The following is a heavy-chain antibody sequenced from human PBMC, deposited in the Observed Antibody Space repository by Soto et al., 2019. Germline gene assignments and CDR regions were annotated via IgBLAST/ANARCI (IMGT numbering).Heavy chain of an antibody. CDR3: ARGGNWNSYYYRLDV. Sequence: NPSETLSLTCTVSGDSISSYYWTWIRQPPGKGLEWIAYIYDRGTTNYNPSLKSRVTISLDTSKNQFSLKMSSVTAADTAMYYCARGGNWNSYYYRLDVWGQGTTVTVSS. CDR1: GDSISSYY. V-gene: IGHV4-59*01. D-gene: IGHD1-1*01. CDR2: IYDRGTT. J-gene: IGHJ6*02.